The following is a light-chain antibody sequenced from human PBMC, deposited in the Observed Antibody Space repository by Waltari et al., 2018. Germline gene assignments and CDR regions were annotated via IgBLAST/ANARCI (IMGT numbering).Light chain of an antibody. V-gene: IGKV2-30*02. CDR3: MQGTHWPT. Sequence: DVVMTQSPLFLPVTLGQPASISCRSSQSLVHSDGNTYLTWFHQRPGQSPRRLIYEVSNRDSGVPDRFSGSGSGTDFTLKISRVEAEDIGVYYCMQGTHWPTFGQGTKVEIK. CDR1: QSLVHSDGNTY. CDR2: EVS. J-gene: IGKJ1*01.